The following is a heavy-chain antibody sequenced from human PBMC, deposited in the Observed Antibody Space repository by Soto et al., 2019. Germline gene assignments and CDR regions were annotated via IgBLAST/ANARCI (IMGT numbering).Heavy chain of an antibody. J-gene: IGHJ4*02. CDR2: ISGSTGKT. CDR3: AKDNDD. V-gene: IGHV3-23*01. Sequence: EVQLLESGGGLVHPGGSLRLSCAASGFTFSSYDMSWVRQAPGKGLEWVSTISGSTGKTYYADSVKGRFTISRDSSKSTLEIQMDSLRAEHTAVYYCAKDNDDWGQGTLVTVSS. CDR1: GFTFSSYD.